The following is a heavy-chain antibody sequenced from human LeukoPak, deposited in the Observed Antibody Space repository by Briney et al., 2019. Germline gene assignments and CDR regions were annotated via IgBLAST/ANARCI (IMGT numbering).Heavy chain of an antibody. J-gene: IGHJ4*02. Sequence: GGSLRLSCVASGFTFSSYWMHWVRQVPGKGLVWVSRINGDGRSITYADSVKGRFTISRDSAKNTLFLTMSSLRAEDTAVYYCAKEVTGGYCSGGTCYAYFEYWGQGTLVTVSS. V-gene: IGHV3-74*01. D-gene: IGHD2-15*01. CDR1: GFTFSSYW. CDR3: AKEVTGGYCSGGTCYAYFEY. CDR2: INGDGRSI.